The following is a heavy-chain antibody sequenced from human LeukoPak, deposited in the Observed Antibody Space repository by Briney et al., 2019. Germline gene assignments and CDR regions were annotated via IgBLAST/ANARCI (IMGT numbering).Heavy chain of an antibody. J-gene: IGHJ4*02. D-gene: IGHD6-19*01. CDR2: IGGSGSTM. V-gene: IGHV3-48*01. Sequence: PGGSLRLSCAASGFTFSGYSINWVRQAPGKGLEWLSFIGGSGSTMYYADSVKGRFTISRDNAKSSLYLQMDSLRVEDTALYYCARDKTSGFKNDFDSWGQRTLVTVSP. CDR3: ARDKTSGFKNDFDS. CDR1: GFTFSGYS.